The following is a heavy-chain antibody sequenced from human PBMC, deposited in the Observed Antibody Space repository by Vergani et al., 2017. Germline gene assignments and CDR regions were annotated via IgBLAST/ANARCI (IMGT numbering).Heavy chain of an antibody. V-gene: IGHV3-64*04. CDR1: GFTFSSYA. CDR3: ASGPPRTLTWYFDL. CDR2: ISSNGGST. J-gene: IGHJ2*01. D-gene: IGHD4-17*01. Sequence: VQLVESGGGLVQPGGSLRLSCSASGFTFSSYAMHWVRQAPGKGLEYVSAISSNGGSTYYADSVKGRFTISRDNSKNTLYLQMNSLRAEDTAVYYCASGPPRTLTWYFDLWGRGTLVTVSS.